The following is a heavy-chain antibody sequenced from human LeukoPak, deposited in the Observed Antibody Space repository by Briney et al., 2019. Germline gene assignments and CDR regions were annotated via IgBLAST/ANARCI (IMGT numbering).Heavy chain of an antibody. CDR3: ARHSGPWVPFDI. D-gene: IGHD1-26*01. CDR1: GGSISSSSYS. CDR2: IYYSGST. V-gene: IGHV4-39*01. J-gene: IGHJ3*02. Sequence: SETLSLTCTVSGGSISSSSYSWGWIRQPPGKGLEWIGSIYYSGSTYYNPSLKSRVTISVDTSKNQFSLKLSSVTAADTAVYYCARHSGPWVPFDIWGQGTMVTVSS.